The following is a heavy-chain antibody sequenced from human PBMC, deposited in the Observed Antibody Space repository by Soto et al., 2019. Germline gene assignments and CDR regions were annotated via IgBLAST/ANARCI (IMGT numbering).Heavy chain of an antibody. CDR3: GRDHPHWPRRSWEVDMDV. J-gene: IGHJ6*02. V-gene: IGHV4-61*01. CDR2: IYYSGNT. D-gene: IGHD1-26*01. CDR1: GGSVSSGSYY. Sequence: QVQLQESGPGLVKPSETLSLTCSVSGGSVSSGSYYWSWIRQPPGKGQEWIGKIYYSGNTNHNPHRKRRDTIPVDTSKNQFSLKLSSVTAADTALYYSGRDHPHWPRRSWEVDMDVWGQGTTVTVSS.